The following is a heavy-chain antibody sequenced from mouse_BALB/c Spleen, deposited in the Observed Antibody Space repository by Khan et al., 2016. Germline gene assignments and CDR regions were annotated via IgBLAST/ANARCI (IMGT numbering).Heavy chain of an antibody. Sequence: EVQLQESGPGLVKPSQSLSLTCTVTGYSITSDYAWNWIRQFPGNKLEWMGYIRYSGSTTYNPSRKSRISITRDTSKNQFFLQLYSVTTEDTATYDCARSPTATRYFDVWGAGTTVTVSS. CDR3: ARSPTATRYFDV. D-gene: IGHD1-2*01. V-gene: IGHV3-2*02. J-gene: IGHJ1*01. CDR1: GYSITSDYA. CDR2: IRYSGST.